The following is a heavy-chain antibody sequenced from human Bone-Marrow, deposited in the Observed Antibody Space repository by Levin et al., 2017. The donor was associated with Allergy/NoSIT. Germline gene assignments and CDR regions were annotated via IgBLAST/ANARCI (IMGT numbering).Heavy chain of an antibody. J-gene: IGHJ4*02. CDR3: ARVRNGDYPVGRYFDY. Sequence: PSETLSLTCAVSGGSIGTNGHAWSWIRQPPGKGLDWIGYIYYSGNSYHNRSLESRVPISEDKSKNQFSLNLTSVTAADTAGDFCARVRNGDYPVGRYFDYWGQGILVTVSS. CDR2: IYYSGNS. D-gene: IGHD4-17*01. V-gene: IGHV4-30-2*01. CDR1: GGSIGTNGHA.